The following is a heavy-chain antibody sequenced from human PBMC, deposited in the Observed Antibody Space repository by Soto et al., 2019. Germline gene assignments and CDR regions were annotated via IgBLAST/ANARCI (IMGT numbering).Heavy chain of an antibody. CDR3: ARGIDGWYQGRYYYGMDV. CDR1: GVSVSSGSYY. CDR2: IYYSGST. J-gene: IGHJ6*02. V-gene: IGHV4-61*01. Sequence: QVQLQESGPGLVKPSETLSLTCTVSGVSVSSGSYYWSWIRQPPGKGLEWIGYIYYSGSTNYNTYLASRVTISVDTSKNQFALKLSSVTAADTAVYYCARGIDGWYQGRYYYGMDVWGQWTTVTVSS. D-gene: IGHD6-19*01.